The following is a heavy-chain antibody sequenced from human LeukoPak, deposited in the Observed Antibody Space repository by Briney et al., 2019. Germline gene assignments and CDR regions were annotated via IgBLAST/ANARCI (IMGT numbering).Heavy chain of an antibody. CDR2: IYTSGGT. CDR3: VAQRVVSNYYYYYMDV. Sequence: PSETLSLTCTVSGGSISSGSYYWSWIRQPAGKGLEWIGRIYTSGGTHYNPSLQRRVTISVDTSKKQFRLKLSSVTAADTAVYYCVAQRVVSNYYYYYMDVWGKGTTVTVSS. V-gene: IGHV4-61*02. D-gene: IGHD2-15*01. CDR1: GGSISSGSYY. J-gene: IGHJ6*03.